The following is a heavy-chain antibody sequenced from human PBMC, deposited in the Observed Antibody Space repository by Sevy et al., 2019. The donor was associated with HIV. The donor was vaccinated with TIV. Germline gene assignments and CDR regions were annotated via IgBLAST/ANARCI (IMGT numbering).Heavy chain of an antibody. CDR1: GYTFTGYY. Sequence: ASVKVSFKASGYTFTGYYMHWVRQAPGQGLEWMGWINPNSGGTNYAQKFQGRVTMTRDTSISTAYMELSRLRSDDTAVYYCARTFPRELSIGIDYWGQGTLVTVSS. D-gene: IGHD3-16*02. J-gene: IGHJ4*02. CDR3: ARTFPRELSIGIDY. CDR2: INPNSGGT. V-gene: IGHV1-2*02.